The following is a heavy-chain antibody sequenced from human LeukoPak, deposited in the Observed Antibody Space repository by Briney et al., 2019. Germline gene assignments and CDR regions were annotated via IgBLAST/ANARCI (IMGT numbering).Heavy chain of an antibody. CDR2: IKQDGSEI. J-gene: IGHJ4*02. D-gene: IGHD6-13*01. CDR1: GFTFSSYE. CDR3: ATKKYYSSWYGFDN. Sequence: GGSLRLSCAASGFTFSSYEMNWVRQAPGKGLEWVANIKQDGSEIYYVDSVKGRFTISRDNAKNSLYLQMNSLRAEDTAVYYCATKKYYSSWYGFDNWGQGTLVTVSS. V-gene: IGHV3-7*01.